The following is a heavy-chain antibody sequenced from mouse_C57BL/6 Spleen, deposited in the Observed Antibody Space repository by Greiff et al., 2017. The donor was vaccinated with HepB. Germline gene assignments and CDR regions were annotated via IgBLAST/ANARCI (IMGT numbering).Heavy chain of an antibody. CDR2: IRSKSSNYAT. CDR1: GFNFNTDA. V-gene: IGHV10-3*01. D-gene: IGHD1-1*01. J-gene: IGHJ4*01. Sequence: EVKLQESGGGLVQPKGSLKLSCAASGFNFNTDAMHWVRQALGTGLEWVARIRSKSSNYATYYADSVNDRFTISRDDSQSMLYLQMNNLKTEDTAMYYCVRGYGSSLGMDYWGQGTSVTVSS. CDR3: VRGYGSSLGMDY.